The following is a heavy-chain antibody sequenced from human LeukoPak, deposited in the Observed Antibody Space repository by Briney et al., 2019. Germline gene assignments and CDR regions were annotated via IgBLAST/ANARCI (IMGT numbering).Heavy chain of an antibody. CDR3: ARKNYYGSGSYYKGAGNDY. CDR1: GGSISSYY. V-gene: IGHV4-34*01. Sequence: PSETLSLTCTVSGGSISSYYWSWIRQPPGKGLEWSGEINHSGSSNYNPSLKSRVTISVDTSKTQFSLKLSSVTAADTAVYYCARKNYYGSGSYYKGAGNDYWGQGTLVTVSS. CDR2: INHSGSS. D-gene: IGHD3-10*01. J-gene: IGHJ4*02.